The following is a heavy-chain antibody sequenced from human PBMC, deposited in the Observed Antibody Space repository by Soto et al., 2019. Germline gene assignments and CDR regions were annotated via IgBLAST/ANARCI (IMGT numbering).Heavy chain of an antibody. J-gene: IGHJ4*02. Sequence: SETLSLTCAVYGGSFSGYYWSWIRQPPGKGLEWIGEINHSGSTNYNPSLKSRVTISVDTSKNQFSLKLSSVTAADTAVYYCARSVLAAGSGKIYFDYWGQGTLVTVSS. CDR1: GGSFSGYY. CDR2: INHSGST. D-gene: IGHD3-10*01. CDR3: ARSVLAAGSGKIYFDY. V-gene: IGHV4-34*01.